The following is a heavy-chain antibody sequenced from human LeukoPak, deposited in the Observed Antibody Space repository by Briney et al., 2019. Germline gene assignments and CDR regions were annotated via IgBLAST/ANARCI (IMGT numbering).Heavy chain of an antibody. CDR2: INERGTDS. CDR3: ATDPDSSGYSYYFDY. CDR1: GFTFSGHW. D-gene: IGHD3-22*01. V-gene: IGHV3-74*03. Sequence: GGSLRLSCTASGFTFSGHWIHWVRQPPGMGLVWVSRINERGTDSMYAESVKGRFTISRDNSKNTLYLQMNSLRAEDTAVYYCATDPDSSGYSYYFDYWGQGTLVTVSS. J-gene: IGHJ4*02.